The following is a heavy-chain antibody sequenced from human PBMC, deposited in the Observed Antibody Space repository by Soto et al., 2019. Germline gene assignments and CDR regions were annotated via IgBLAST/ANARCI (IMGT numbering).Heavy chain of an antibody. J-gene: IGHJ3*01. CDR1: GFTFSSYW. CDR3: ARIVGT. Sequence: EVQLVESGGGLVQPGGSLRLSCAASGFTFSSYWMHWVRQAPGKGLVWVSRINNDGSITNYADSVKGRFTISRDNSKNTLHLQMNSLRVEDTAVYYCARIVGTWGQGTMVTVSS. V-gene: IGHV3-74*01. CDR2: INNDGSIT. D-gene: IGHD1-26*01.